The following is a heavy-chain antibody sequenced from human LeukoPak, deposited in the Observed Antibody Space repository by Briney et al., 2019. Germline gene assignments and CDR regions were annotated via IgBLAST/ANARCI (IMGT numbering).Heavy chain of an antibody. V-gene: IGHV4-34*01. D-gene: IGHD2-15*01. CDR2: INHSGST. CDR3: ARGRYCSGGGCYSLYAFDI. CDR1: GGSFSGYY. J-gene: IGHJ3*02. Sequence: SETLSLTCAVYGGSFSGYYWSWIRQPPGKGLEWIGEINHSGSTNYNPSLKSRVTISVDTSKNQFSLKLSSVTAADTAVYYCARGRYCSGGGCYSLYAFDIWGQGTMVTVSS.